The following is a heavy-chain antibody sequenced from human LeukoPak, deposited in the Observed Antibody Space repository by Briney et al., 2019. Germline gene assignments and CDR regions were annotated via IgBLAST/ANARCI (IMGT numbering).Heavy chain of an antibody. Sequence: ETLSLTCTVSGGFIRSYYWSWIRQPPGKGLERSGYIYYSGSTNYSPSLKSPVTLPVDTSKNQVSLKLSSLTAWGTAGYYCARESRKVVVPAHTRPYYYYYMDVWGKGTTVTASS. D-gene: IGHD2-2*01. CDR3: ARESRKVVVPAHTRPYYYYYMDV. CDR1: GGFIRSYY. J-gene: IGHJ6*03. V-gene: IGHV4-59*01. CDR2: IYYSGST.